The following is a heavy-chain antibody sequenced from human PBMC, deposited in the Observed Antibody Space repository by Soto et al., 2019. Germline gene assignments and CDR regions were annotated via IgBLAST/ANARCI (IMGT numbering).Heavy chain of an antibody. CDR3: ARAGWGSGSYYGMDV. CDR1: GFTVSSNY. J-gene: IGHJ6*02. Sequence: EVQLVETGGGLIQPGGSLRLSCAASGFTVSSNYMSWVRQAPGKGLEWVSVIYSGGSTYYADSVKGRFTISRDNSKNTLYLQMNSLRAEDTAVYYCARAGWGSGSYYGMDVWGQGTTVTVSS. V-gene: IGHV3-53*02. CDR2: IYSGGST. D-gene: IGHD3-10*01.